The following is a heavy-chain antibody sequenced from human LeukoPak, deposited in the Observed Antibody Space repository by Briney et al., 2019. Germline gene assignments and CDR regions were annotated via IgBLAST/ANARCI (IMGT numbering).Heavy chain of an antibody. CDR1: GGSFSGYY. CDR3: ARGGIAVAGPHFDY. D-gene: IGHD6-19*01. Sequence: PSEILSLTCAVYGGSFSGYYWSWLRQPPGKGLEWIGEINHSGSTNYNPSLKSRVTISVDTSKNQFSLKLSSVTAPDTAVYYCARGGIAVAGPHFDYWGQGTLVTVSS. CDR2: INHSGST. V-gene: IGHV4-34*01. J-gene: IGHJ4*02.